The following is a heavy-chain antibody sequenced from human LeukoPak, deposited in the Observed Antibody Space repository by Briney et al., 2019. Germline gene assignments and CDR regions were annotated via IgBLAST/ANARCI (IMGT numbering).Heavy chain of an antibody. CDR3: AREFKEYCSSTSCYHRYFDY. D-gene: IGHD2-2*01. J-gene: IGHJ4*02. Sequence: PSETLSLTCTVSGGSISSGDYYWSWIRQPPGKGLELIGYIYYSGSTYYNPSLKSRLTISVDTSKNQFSLKLSSVTAADTAVYYCAREFKEYCSSTSCYHRYFDYWGQGTLVTVSS. CDR2: IYYSGST. CDR1: GGSISSGDYY. V-gene: IGHV4-30-4*08.